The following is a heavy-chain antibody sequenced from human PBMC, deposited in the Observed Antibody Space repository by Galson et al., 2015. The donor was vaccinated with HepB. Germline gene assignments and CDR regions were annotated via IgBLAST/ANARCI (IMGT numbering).Heavy chain of an antibody. J-gene: IGHJ4*02. CDR2: ISSRGGST. CDR1: GFTFRSYG. Sequence: LRLSCAASGFTFRSYGMNWVRQAPGKGLEWVSAISSRGGSTHYADSVKGRFTISRDDSKNALYLQMDSLRAEDTALYYCAKALGSSTTWLDYWGQGTLVTVSS. D-gene: IGHD6-13*01. V-gene: IGHV3-23*01. CDR3: AKALGSSTTWLDY.